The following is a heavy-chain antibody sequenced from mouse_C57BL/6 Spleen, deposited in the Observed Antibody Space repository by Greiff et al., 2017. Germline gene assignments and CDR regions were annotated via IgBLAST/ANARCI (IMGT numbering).Heavy chain of an antibody. J-gene: IGHJ2*01. V-gene: IGHV5-17*01. Sequence: DVMLVESGGGLVKPGGSLKLSCAASGFTFSDYGMHWVRQAPEKGLEWVAYISSGSSTIYYADTVKGRFTISRDNAKNTLFLQMTSLRSEDTAMYYCARDGSSYVGYFDYWGQGTTLTVSS. CDR3: ARDGSSYVGYFDY. CDR2: ISSGSSTI. CDR1: GFTFSDYG. D-gene: IGHD1-1*01.